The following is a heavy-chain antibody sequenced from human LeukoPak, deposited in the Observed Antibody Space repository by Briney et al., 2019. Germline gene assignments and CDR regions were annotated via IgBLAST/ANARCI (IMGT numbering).Heavy chain of an antibody. V-gene: IGHV3-23*01. CDR3: AKGYCSSTSCSRFDP. Sequence: GGSLRLSCAASGFTFSSYATSWVRQAPGKGLEWVSAISGSGGSTYYADSVKGRFTISRDNSKNTLYLQMNSLRAEDTAVYYCAKGYCSSTSCSRFDPWGQGTLVTVSS. D-gene: IGHD2-2*01. CDR2: ISGSGGST. J-gene: IGHJ5*02. CDR1: GFTFSSYA.